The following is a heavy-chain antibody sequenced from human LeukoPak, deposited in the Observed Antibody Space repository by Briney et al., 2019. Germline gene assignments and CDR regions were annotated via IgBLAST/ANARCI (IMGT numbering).Heavy chain of an antibody. CDR1: GFTFSSYE. V-gene: IGHV3-48*03. Sequence: GGSLRLSCAASGFTFSSYEMNWVRQAPGKGLEWVSYISSSGSTIYYADSVKGRFTISRDNAKNSLYLQMNSLRAEDTAVYYCARGLREDPTTVTIPAQVDYWGQGTLVTVSS. J-gene: IGHJ4*02. CDR2: ISSSGSTI. D-gene: IGHD4-17*01. CDR3: ARGLREDPTTVTIPAQVDY.